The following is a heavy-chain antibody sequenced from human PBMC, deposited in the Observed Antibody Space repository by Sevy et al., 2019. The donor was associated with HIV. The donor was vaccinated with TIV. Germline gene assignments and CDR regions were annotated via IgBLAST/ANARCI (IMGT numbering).Heavy chain of an antibody. CDR2: ISKEGTNK. CDR3: ARVSSIYYDRGYFYAMDV. V-gene: IGHV3-30-3*01. D-gene: IGHD3-22*01. CDR1: GFTFTRYA. Sequence: GGSLRLSCEASGFTFTRYAFHWVRQAPGKGLEWVAVISKEGTNKYYIDSVKGRFTISRDNAKNSLYLQMNSLRAEDSSVYFCARVSSIYYDRGYFYAMDVWGQGTTVTVSS. J-gene: IGHJ6*02.